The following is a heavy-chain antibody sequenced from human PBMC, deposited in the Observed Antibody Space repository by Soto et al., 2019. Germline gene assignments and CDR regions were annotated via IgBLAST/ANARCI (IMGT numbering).Heavy chain of an antibody. J-gene: IGHJ4*02. CDR1: GFTFSSHA. V-gene: IGHV3-23*01. Sequence: EVQLLESGGGLVQPGGSLRLSSTASGFTFSSHAMTWVRQAPGKGLEWVSGLSDSGGSIYYADSVKGRFTISRDNSMNTLYLQMNTLRAEDTAVYYCAKVSSSWYAGFFDLWGQGTLVTVSS. CDR3: AKVSSSWYAGFFDL. D-gene: IGHD6-13*01. CDR2: LSDSGGSI.